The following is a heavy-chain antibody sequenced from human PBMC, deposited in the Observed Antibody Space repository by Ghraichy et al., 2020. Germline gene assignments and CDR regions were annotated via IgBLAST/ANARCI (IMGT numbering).Heavy chain of an antibody. CDR1: GFTVSSNY. D-gene: IGHD3-10*01. J-gene: IGHJ4*02. Sequence: GGSLRLSCAASGFTVSSNYMSWVRQAPGKGLEWVSVIYSGGSTYYADSVKGRFTISRDNSKNTLYLQMNSLRAEDTAVYYCARDFDYRGYFDYWGQGTLVTVSS. V-gene: IGHV3-53*01. CDR3: ARDFDYRGYFDY. CDR2: IYSGGST.